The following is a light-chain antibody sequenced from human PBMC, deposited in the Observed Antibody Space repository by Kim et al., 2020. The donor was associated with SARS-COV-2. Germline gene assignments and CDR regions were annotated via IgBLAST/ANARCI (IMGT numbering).Light chain of an antibody. J-gene: IGLJ3*02. V-gene: IGLV3-9*01. CDR1: NIGTKN. Sequence: VALGQKARITWGGNNIGTKNVHWFQQKPGQAPGLVICGDSNRPSGIPERFSGSNSGNTATLTISRAQPGDEADYYCQVWDSSTGVFGGGTKVTVL. CDR3: QVWDSSTGV. CDR2: GDS.